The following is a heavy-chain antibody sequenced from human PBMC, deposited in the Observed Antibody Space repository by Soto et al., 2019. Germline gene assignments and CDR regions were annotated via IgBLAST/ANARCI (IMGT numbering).Heavy chain of an antibody. CDR1: GYTLTELS. Sequence: SSGTETGKVSGYTLTELSMHWVRQAPGKGLEWMGGFDPEDGETIYAQKFQGRVTMTEDTSTDTAYMELSSLRSEDTAVYYCLTSDPRNYYDSSGLDFWGQGTLVTVSS. J-gene: IGHJ4*02. D-gene: IGHD3-22*01. CDR3: LTSDPRNYYDSSGLDF. V-gene: IGHV1-24*01. CDR2: FDPEDGET.